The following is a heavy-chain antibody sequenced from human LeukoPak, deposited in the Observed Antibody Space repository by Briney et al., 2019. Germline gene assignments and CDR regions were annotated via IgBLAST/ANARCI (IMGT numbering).Heavy chain of an antibody. V-gene: IGHV7-4-1*02. CDR2: INTNTGNP. D-gene: IGHD3-10*01. CDR3: ARPSMVRGVILMYYFDY. Sequence: GSVKVSCKASGYTFTSYAMHWVRQAPGQRLEWMGWINTNTGNPTYAQGFTGRFVFSLDTSVSTAYLQISSLKAEDTAVYYCARPSMVRGVILMYYFDYWGQGTLVTVSS. CDR1: GYTFTSYA. J-gene: IGHJ4*02.